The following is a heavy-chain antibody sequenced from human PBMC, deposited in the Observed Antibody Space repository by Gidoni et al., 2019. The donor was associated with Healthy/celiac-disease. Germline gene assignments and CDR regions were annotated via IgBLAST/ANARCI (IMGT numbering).Heavy chain of an antibody. J-gene: IGHJ4*02. CDR1: GFTFGRYA. V-gene: IGHV3-23*01. Sequence: EVQLLGSGGGLVQPGGSLRPSFAAAGFTFGRYAMSWVRQAPGKGLEWVSAISGSGGSTYYADSVKGRFTISRDNSKNTLYLQMNSLRAEDTAVYYCAKTAIQLVQGYYFDYWGQGTLVTVSS. D-gene: IGHD6-13*01. CDR2: ISGSGGST. CDR3: AKTAIQLVQGYYFDY.